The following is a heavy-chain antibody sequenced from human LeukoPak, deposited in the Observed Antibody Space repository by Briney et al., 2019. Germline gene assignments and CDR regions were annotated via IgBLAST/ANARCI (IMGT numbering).Heavy chain of an antibody. Sequence: GASVKVSCKASGYTFTGYYMHWVRQAPGQGLEWMGWINPNSGGTNYAQKFQGRVTMTRDTSISTAYMELSRLRYDDAAMYFCAREVGGSYYAFDIWGQGTMVTVSS. D-gene: IGHD1-26*01. CDR1: GYTFTGYY. J-gene: IGHJ3*02. CDR2: INPNSGGT. CDR3: AREVGGSYYAFDI. V-gene: IGHV1-2*02.